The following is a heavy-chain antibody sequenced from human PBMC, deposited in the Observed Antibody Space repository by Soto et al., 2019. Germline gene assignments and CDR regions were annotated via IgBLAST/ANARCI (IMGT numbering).Heavy chain of an antibody. CDR3: ERDTIGGGGSFFDY. CDR1: GGTFSSYA. J-gene: IGHJ4*02. V-gene: IGHV1-69*13. D-gene: IGHD2-15*01. CDR2: IIPIFGTA. Sequence: SVKVSCKASGGTFSSYAISWVRQAPGQGLEWMGGIIPIFGTANYAQKFQGRVTITADESTSTAYMELSSLRSEDTAVYYCERDTIGGGGSFFDYWGQGTLVTVSS.